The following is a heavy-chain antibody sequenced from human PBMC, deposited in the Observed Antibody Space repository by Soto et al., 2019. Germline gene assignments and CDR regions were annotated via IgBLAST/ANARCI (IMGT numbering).Heavy chain of an antibody. V-gene: IGHV4-34*01. Sequence: PSETLSLTCAVYVGSVSGYYWSWIRQPPGKGLEWIGEINHSGSTNYNPSLKSRVTISVDTSKNQFSLKLSSVTAADTAVYYCARVARSYDFWSGYWDNWFDPWGQGTLVTVSS. CDR1: VGSVSGYY. D-gene: IGHD3-3*01. CDR2: INHSGST. J-gene: IGHJ5*02. CDR3: ARVARSYDFWSGYWDNWFDP.